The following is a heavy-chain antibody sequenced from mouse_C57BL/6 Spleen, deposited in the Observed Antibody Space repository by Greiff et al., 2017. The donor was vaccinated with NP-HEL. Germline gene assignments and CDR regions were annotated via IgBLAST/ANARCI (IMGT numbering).Heavy chain of an antibody. CDR3: ARESYDYDEGMDY. CDR1: GYAFSSSW. J-gene: IGHJ4*01. Sequence: VQGVESGPELVKPGASVKISCKASGYAFSSSWMNWVKQRPGKGLEWIGRIYPGDGDTNYNGKFKGKATLTADKSSSTAYMQLSSLTSEDSAVYFCARESYDYDEGMDYWGQGTSVTVSS. V-gene: IGHV1-82*01. D-gene: IGHD2-4*01. CDR2: IYPGDGDT.